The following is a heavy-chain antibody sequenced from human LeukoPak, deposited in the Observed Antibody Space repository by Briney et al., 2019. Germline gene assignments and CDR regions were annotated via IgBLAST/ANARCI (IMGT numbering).Heavy chain of an antibody. Sequence: GASVKVSCKASGYTFTSSGLSWVRQAPGQGLEWMGWISAYNGNTKYAQEFQGRVTMTTDTSTSTAYMELRSLRSDDTAVYYCARFTPRLTREKFDYWGQGTLVTVSS. CDR1: GYTFTSSG. CDR3: ARFTPRLTREKFDY. J-gene: IGHJ4*02. CDR2: ISAYNGNT. D-gene: IGHD2-2*01. V-gene: IGHV1-18*01.